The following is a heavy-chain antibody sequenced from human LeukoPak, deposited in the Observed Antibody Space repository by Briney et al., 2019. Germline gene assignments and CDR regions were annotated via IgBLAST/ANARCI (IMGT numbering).Heavy chain of an antibody. V-gene: IGHV4-30-2*01. D-gene: IGHD1-14*01. CDR1: GGSISSGGYS. CDR3: ARGLTTPRWFDP. CDR2: IYHSGST. Sequence: PSQTLSLTCAVSGGSISSGGYSWSWIRQPPGKGLEWIGYIYHSGSTYYNPSLKSRVTISVDRSKNQFSLKLSSVTAADTAVYYCARGLTTPRWFDPWGQGTLVTVSS. J-gene: IGHJ5*02.